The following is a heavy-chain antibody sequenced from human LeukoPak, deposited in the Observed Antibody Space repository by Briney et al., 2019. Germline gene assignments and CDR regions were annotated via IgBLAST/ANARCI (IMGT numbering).Heavy chain of an antibody. CDR1: GYTFTGYY. CDR2: INPNNGGT. J-gene: IGHJ4*02. D-gene: IGHD1-26*01. V-gene: IGHV1-2*06. CDR3: ARESGSYHGNDY. Sequence: ASVKVSCKASGYTFTGYYMHWVRQAPGQGLEWMGRINPNNGGTNCAQKFQGRVTMTWDTSISTAYMELSSLRSDDTAVYYCARESGSYHGNDYWGQGTLVTVSS.